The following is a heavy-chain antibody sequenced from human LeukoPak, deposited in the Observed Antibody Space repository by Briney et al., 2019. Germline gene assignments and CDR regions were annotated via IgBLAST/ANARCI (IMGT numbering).Heavy chain of an antibody. D-gene: IGHD3-22*01. CDR1: GYTFTSYG. CDR2: ISAYNGNT. Sequence: ASVKVSCKASGYTFTSYGISWVRQAPGQGLEWMGWISAYNGNTNYAQKLQGRVTMTTDTSTSTAYMELSSLRSEDTAVYYCAREGSYYDSSGYYPFDYWGQGTLVTVFS. J-gene: IGHJ4*02. CDR3: AREGSYYDSSGYYPFDY. V-gene: IGHV1-18*01.